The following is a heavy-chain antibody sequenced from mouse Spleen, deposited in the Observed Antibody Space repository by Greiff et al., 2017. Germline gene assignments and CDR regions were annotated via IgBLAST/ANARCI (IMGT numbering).Heavy chain of an antibody. CDR2: IYPSDSET. CDR3: ARAKYGNARFAY. V-gene: IGHV1-61*01. CDR1: GYTFTSYW. D-gene: IGHD2-10*02. Sequence: QVQLKQPGAELVRPGSSVKLSCKASGYTFTSYWMDWVKQRPGQGLEWIGNIYPSDSETHYNQKFKDKATLTVDKSSSTAYMQLSSLTSEDSAVYYCARAKYGNARFAYWAKGLWSLSLQ. J-gene: IGHJ3*01.